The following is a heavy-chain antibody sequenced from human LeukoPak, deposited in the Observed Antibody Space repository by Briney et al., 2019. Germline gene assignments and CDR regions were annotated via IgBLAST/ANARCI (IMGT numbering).Heavy chain of an antibody. CDR3: ARGGLRVMVYRLYYMDV. CDR1: GYTFTGYY. V-gene: IGHV1-8*02. J-gene: IGHJ6*03. CDR2: MNPNSGNT. D-gene: IGHD2-8*01. Sequence: ASVKVSCKASGYTFTGYYMHWVRQATGQGLEWMGWMNPNSGNTGYAQKFQGRVTMTRNTSISTAYMELTRLRSDDAAVYYCARGGLRVMVYRLYYMDVWGKGTTVTVSS.